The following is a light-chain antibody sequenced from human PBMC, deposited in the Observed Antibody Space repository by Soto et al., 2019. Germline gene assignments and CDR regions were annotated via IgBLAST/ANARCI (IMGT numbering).Light chain of an antibody. J-gene: IGKJ1*01. Sequence: DIQMTQSPSTPSASVEDRVTITCRASQNINNWLAWSQQKPGKAPNLQLYEELTLKTGAPSRFSGSGSGTEFTLSITSLQPDDFATYYCQQYESSLTFGQGTKVEIK. CDR3: QQYESSLT. CDR1: QNINNW. CDR2: EEL. V-gene: IGKV1-5*03.